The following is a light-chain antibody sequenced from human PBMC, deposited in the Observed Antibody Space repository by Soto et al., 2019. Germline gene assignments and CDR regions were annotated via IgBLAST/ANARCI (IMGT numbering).Light chain of an antibody. J-gene: IGKJ2*01. Sequence: EIVMTQSPATLSVSPGERATLSRRASQSVSSNLAWYQQKPGQAPRLLIYGASTRATGIPARFSGSGSGTEFTLTISSLQSEDFAVYYCQQYNNWPDTFGQGTKVDIK. CDR1: QSVSSN. V-gene: IGKV3-15*01. CDR2: GAS. CDR3: QQYNNWPDT.